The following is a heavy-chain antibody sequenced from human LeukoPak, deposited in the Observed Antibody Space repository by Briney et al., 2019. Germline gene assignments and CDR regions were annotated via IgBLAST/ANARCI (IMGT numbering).Heavy chain of an antibody. V-gene: IGHV3-43*01. D-gene: IGHD3-22*01. CDR2: ISWDGGST. CDR3: VKEDSSGYYYFDY. CDR1: GFTFDDYT. J-gene: IGHJ4*02. Sequence: GGSLRLSCAASGFTFDDYTMHWVRQAPGKGLEWVSLISWDGGSTYYADSVKGRFTISRDNSKNSLYLQMNSLRTEDTALYYCVKEDSSGYYYFDYWGQGTLVTASS.